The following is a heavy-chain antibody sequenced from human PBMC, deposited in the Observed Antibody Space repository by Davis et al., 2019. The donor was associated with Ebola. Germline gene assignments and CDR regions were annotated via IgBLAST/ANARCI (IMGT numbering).Heavy chain of an antibody. CDR3: AKDYRNADFWTGCLDS. CDR1: GFRLSTYW. D-gene: IGHD3/OR15-3a*01. J-gene: IGHJ4*02. Sequence: GESLKISCAASGFRLSTYWMHWVRQTPGKGLEWVAGISYDGSKKYFAESVKGRVTISRDNPKNTLYLQMNSLRSEDTAVYYCAKDYRNADFWTGCLDSWGQGTLVTVSS. CDR2: ISYDGSKK. V-gene: IGHV3-30*18.